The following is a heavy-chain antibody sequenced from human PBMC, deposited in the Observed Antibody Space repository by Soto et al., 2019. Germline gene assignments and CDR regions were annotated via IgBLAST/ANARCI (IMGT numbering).Heavy chain of an antibody. D-gene: IGHD6-6*01. V-gene: IGHV1-69*01. J-gene: IGHJ3*02. CDR2: IVPRFGTT. CDR1: GGTFSSYT. Sequence: QVQLVQSGAEVKKPGSSVKVSCKASGGTFSSYTFSWVRQAPGQGLEWMGGIVPRFGTTNDAKIFQGRVTISADEYTSTVYMELSSLRSEDSAMYYCARDGDVTATRPRGALDIWGQGTVITVSS. CDR3: ARDGDVTATRPRGALDI.